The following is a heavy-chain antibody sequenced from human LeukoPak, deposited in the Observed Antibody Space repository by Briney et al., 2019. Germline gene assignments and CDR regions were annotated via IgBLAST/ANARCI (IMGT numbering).Heavy chain of an antibody. CDR3: AKDHHYYGSGSYLDY. J-gene: IGHJ4*02. D-gene: IGHD3-10*01. Sequence: GGSLRLSCAASGFTFSSYGMHWVRQAPGKGLEWVAFIRYDGSNKYYADSVKGRFTISRDNSKNTLYLQMNSLRAEDTAVYYCAKDHHYYGSGSYLDYWGQGALVTVSS. CDR1: GFTFSSYG. CDR2: IRYDGSNK. V-gene: IGHV3-30*02.